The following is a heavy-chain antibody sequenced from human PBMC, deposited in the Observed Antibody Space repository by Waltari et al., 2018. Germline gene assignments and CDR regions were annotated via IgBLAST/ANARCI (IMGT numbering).Heavy chain of an antibody. CDR3: ARDRAVGYCSGGSCQNYYYYMDV. D-gene: IGHD2-15*01. J-gene: IGHJ6*03. V-gene: IGHV4-38-2*02. CDR2: THHSGST. Sequence: QVQLQESGPGLVKPSETLSLTCAFSGYSIRSGYSWGCIRRPPGKGLEWIGSTHHSGSTYYNPSLKSRVTISVDTSKNQFSLKLSSVTAADTAVYYCARDRAVGYCSGGSCQNYYYYMDVWGKGTTVTVSS. CDR1: GYSIRSGYS.